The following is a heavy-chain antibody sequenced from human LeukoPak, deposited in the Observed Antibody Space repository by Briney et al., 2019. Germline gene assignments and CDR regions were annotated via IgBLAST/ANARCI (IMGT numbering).Heavy chain of an antibody. CDR2: IIPIFGTA. Sequence: AASVKVSCKASGGTFSSYAISWVRQAPGQGLEWMGGIIPIFGTANYAQKFQGRVTITTDESTSTAYMELSSLRSEDTAVYYCARVPNSSSPPDYWGQGTLVTVSS. D-gene: IGHD6-6*01. V-gene: IGHV1-69*05. CDR1: GGTFSSYA. J-gene: IGHJ4*02. CDR3: ARVPNSSSPPDY.